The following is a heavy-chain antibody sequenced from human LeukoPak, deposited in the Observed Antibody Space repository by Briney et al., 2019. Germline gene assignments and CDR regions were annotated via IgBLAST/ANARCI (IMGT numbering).Heavy chain of an antibody. D-gene: IGHD3-10*01. CDR3: LRVDGGY. CDR1: GFTFTNYW. CDR2: IKSDGSTT. J-gene: IGHJ4*02. Sequence: GGSLRLSCAASGFTFTNYWMHWVRQAPGKGLVWVSRIKSDGSTTNYADSVKGRFTISRDNAKNTLYLQMNSLRAEDTAVYYRLRVDGGYWGQGTLVTVSS. V-gene: IGHV3-74*01.